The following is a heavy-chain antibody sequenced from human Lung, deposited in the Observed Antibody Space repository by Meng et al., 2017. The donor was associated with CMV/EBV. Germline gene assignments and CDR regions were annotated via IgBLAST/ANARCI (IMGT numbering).Heavy chain of an antibody. J-gene: IGHJ4*02. V-gene: IGHV3-30-3*01. CDR2: ISYDGSNK. CDR1: GFTFSSYA. D-gene: IGHD2/OR15-2a*01. CDR3: ARESQIGVDY. Sequence: SXKISCAASGFTFSSYAMHWVRQAPGKGLEWVAVISYDGSNKYYADSVKGRFTISRDNSKNTLYLQMNSLRAEDTAVYYCARESQIGVDYWGQRTLVTVSS.